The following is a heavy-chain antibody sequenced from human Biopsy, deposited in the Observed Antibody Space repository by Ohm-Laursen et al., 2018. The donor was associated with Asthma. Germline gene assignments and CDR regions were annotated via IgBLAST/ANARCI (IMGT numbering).Heavy chain of an antibody. CDR3: ARIPITMFRGLIHPFGD. V-gene: IGHV1-18*01. CDR1: GYTFISYG. J-gene: IGHJ4*02. Sequence: GPSVKLSCTTSGYTFISYGMPWVRQAPGHGLEWMGWISTYNGKTNFDQKFQDRVTMTTDKSTSTAYLHLRGLRSDDTAVYYCARIPITMFRGLIHPFGDWGQGTLVTVSS. D-gene: IGHD3-10*01. CDR2: ISTYNGKT.